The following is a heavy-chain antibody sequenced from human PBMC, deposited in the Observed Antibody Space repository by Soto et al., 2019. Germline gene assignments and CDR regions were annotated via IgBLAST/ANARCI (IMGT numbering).Heavy chain of an antibody. CDR3: ARFRAPRRQLISMSFHL. CDR1: GYIFTSYW. CDR2: IYPGDSDI. Sequence: GESLKISCNGSGYIFTSYWIAWVRQTPGRGLEWMGMIYPGDSDIRYNPSFRGRVTISADKSITSAFVQWGSLKASDTAIYYCARFRAPRRQLISMSFHLWGLGTLVTVSS. J-gene: IGHJ4*03. V-gene: IGHV5-51*01. D-gene: IGHD6-13*01.